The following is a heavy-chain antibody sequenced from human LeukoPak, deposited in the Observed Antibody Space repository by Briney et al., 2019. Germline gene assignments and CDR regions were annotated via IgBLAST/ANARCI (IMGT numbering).Heavy chain of an antibody. CDR1: GGSISSYY. J-gene: IGHJ4*02. D-gene: IGHD3-22*01. Sequence: PSETLSLTCTVSGGSISSYYWSWIRQPAGKGLEWIGRISPSGSTNYNPSLKSRVTMSGDTSKNQFSLKLSSVTAADTAVYYCAREGEYYYDSSGYYDYWGQGTLVTVSS. CDR3: AREGEYYYDSSGYYDY. CDR2: ISPSGST. V-gene: IGHV4-4*07.